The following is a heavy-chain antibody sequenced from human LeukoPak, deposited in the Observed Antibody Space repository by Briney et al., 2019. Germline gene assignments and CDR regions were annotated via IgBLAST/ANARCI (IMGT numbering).Heavy chain of an antibody. Sequence: GESLKFSCKGFGYSFTSYWVGWVREMRGKGLEWVEIRYPVDSDTRYIPSFQGQVTVSADKSISTAYLPWTSLKASDSAMYYCARCVHSSGYYGWFDPWGQGTLVTVSS. CDR3: ARCVHSSGYYGWFDP. CDR1: GYSFTSYW. CDR2: RYPVDSDT. J-gene: IGHJ5*02. V-gene: IGHV5-51*01. D-gene: IGHD3-22*01.